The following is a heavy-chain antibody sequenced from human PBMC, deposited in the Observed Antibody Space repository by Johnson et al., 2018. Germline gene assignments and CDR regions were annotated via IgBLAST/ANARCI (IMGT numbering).Heavy chain of an antibody. CDR3: SRDHKVRGGNPRGGYYYMDV. Sequence: VQLQESGGGLVQPGGSLRLSCAASGFTFSSYWMHWVRQAPGKGLVWVSRINSDGSSTSYADSVKGRFTISSDNAKNTLYLQKNILRAEDTAVYYWSRDHKVRGGNPRGGYYYMDVWGKGTTVTVSS. CDR1: GFTFSSYW. CDR2: INSDGSST. D-gene: IGHD3-10*01. V-gene: IGHV3-74*01. J-gene: IGHJ6*03.